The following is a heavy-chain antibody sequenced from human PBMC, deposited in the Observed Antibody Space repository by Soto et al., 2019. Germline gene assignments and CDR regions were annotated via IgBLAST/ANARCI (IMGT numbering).Heavy chain of an antibody. V-gene: IGHV1-18*04. CDR3: ARDSIVLRFLEWTRWVTERDAFDI. Sequence: SVKVSFKASCYTFTSYGISWVRQAPVQGLEWMGWISAYNGNTNYAQKLQGRVTMTTDTSTSTAYMELRSLRSDDTAVYYCARDSIVLRFLEWTRWVTERDAFDIWGQGTMVTVSS. CDR2: ISAYNGNT. CDR1: CYTFTSYG. J-gene: IGHJ3*02. D-gene: IGHD3-3*01.